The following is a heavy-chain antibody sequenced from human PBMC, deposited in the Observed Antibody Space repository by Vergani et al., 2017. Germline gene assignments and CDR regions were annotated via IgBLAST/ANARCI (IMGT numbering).Heavy chain of an antibody. CDR2: ITPFDSKI. CDR1: ESSFTSNQ. V-gene: IGHV5-51*01. Sequence: EVMLVQSGAEVKKPGESLKISCKYSESSFTSNQIAWVRQMSGKGLQWMGNITPFDSKIAYSPSFQGQVIMSNDKSITTAYLQWRSLEASDTAIYYCTRHVPCGDGACLHFDHWGQGTQVTVSS. D-gene: IGHD2-21*01. CDR3: TRHVPCGDGACLHFDH. J-gene: IGHJ4*02.